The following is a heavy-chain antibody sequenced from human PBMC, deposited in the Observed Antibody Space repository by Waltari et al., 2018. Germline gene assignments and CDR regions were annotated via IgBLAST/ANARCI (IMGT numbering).Heavy chain of an antibody. Sequence: QVQLQESGPSLLKPPETLSLIRTVSGGSISGFYWSWVRQPPGKGLDWIGYIYYTGSTNFNPSLKSRVTMSVDTSKNQFSLKLSSVTAADTAFYYCARGGGGDWEWFDPWGQGTLVTVSS. V-gene: IGHV4-59*01. CDR1: GGSISGFY. J-gene: IGHJ5*02. CDR2: IYYTGST. CDR3: ARGGGGDWEWFDP. D-gene: IGHD2-21*02.